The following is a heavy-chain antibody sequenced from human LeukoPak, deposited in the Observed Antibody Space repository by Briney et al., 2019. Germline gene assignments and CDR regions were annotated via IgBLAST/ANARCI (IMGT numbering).Heavy chain of an antibody. CDR2: IIPILGIA. Sequence: SVKVSCKASGGTFSSYAISWVRQAPGQGLEWMGRIIPILGIANYAQKFQGRVTITADKSTSTAYMELSSLRSEDTAVYYCARDYVYSGLRGNGYWGQGTLATVSS. D-gene: IGHD5-12*01. V-gene: IGHV1-69*04. J-gene: IGHJ4*02. CDR1: GGTFSSYA. CDR3: ARDYVYSGLRGNGY.